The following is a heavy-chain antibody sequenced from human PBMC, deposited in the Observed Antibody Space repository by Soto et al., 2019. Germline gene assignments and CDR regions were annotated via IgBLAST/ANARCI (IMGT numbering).Heavy chain of an antibody. D-gene: IGHD2-15*01. CDR1: GFTFSSCE. CDR2: ISSSGSTI. CDR3: ARGIDYSATYGMDV. V-gene: IGHV3-48*03. Sequence: PGGALRLSSAASGFTFSSCERDWVRQAPGKGLEWGSYISSSGSTIYYADAVKDRFTISRDNAKNSLYLQMNSLRAEDTAVYYCARGIDYSATYGMDVWGQGTSVTVSS. J-gene: IGHJ6*02.